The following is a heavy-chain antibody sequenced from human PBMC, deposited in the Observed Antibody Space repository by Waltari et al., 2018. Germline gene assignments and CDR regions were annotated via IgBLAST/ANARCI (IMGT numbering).Heavy chain of an antibody. V-gene: IGHV6-1*01. J-gene: IGHJ4*02. CDR1: GDSVSRNSSA. CDR2: TYYRSKWYN. D-gene: IGHD5-18*01. Sequence: QVQLQQSGPGLVKPSQPLSLTCAISGDSVSRNSSAWNWIRQSPSRGLEWLGRTYYRSKWYNDYAVSVKSRITINPDTSKNQFSLQLNSVTPEDTAVYYCARAPGKYSYGQFDYWGQGTLVTVSS. CDR3: ARAPGKYSYGQFDY.